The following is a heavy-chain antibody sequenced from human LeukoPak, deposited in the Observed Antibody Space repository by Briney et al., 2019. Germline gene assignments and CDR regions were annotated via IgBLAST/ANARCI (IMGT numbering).Heavy chain of an antibody. J-gene: IGHJ5*02. CDR1: GGSISSHY. CDR3: VRASPYYYGSGFDP. V-gene: IGHV4-59*11. Sequence: SSETLSLTCTVSGGSISSHYWIWIRQPPGKGLEWIGYIYYSGSTNYNPSLKSRVTISVDTSKNQFSLKLSSVTAADTAVYYCVRASPYYYGSGFDPWGQETLVTVSS. CDR2: IYYSGST. D-gene: IGHD3-10*01.